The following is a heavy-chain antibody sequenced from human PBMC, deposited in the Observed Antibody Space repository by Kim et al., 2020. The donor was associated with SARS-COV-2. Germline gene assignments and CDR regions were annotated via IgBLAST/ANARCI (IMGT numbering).Heavy chain of an antibody. V-gene: IGHV1-2*02. CDR3: ASEPHVAAGTWCFDF. J-gene: IGHJ4*02. CDR1: GYTFTGYY. Sequence: ASVKVSCKASGYTFTGYYIHWVRQAPGQGLEWMGWVNPNNDGTNYAQKFQGRVTMTRDTSTSTAYMELSSLKSDDTAVYYCASEPHVAAGTWCFDFWGQGTLVTVSS. D-gene: IGHD6-13*01. CDR2: VNPNNDGT.